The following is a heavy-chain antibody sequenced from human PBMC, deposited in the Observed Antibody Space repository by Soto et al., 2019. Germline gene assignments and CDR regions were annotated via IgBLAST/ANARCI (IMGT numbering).Heavy chain of an antibody. D-gene: IGHD3-22*01. Sequence: SETLSLTCTVSGGSVSSGSYYWSWIRQPPGKGLEWIGYIYYSGSTNYNPSLKSRVTISVDTSKNQFSLKLSSVTAADTAVYYCARLWRDYYDSSGYVDYWGQGTLVTVSS. V-gene: IGHV4-61*01. CDR2: IYYSGST. J-gene: IGHJ4*02. CDR3: ARLWRDYYDSSGYVDY. CDR1: GGSVSSGSYY.